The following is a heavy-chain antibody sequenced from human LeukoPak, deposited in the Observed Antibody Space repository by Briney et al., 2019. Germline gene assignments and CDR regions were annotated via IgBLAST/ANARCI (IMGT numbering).Heavy chain of an antibody. CDR1: GFTVSSNY. Sequence: PGGSLRLSCAASGFTVSSNYMSWVRQAPGKGLEWVSVIYSGGTTYYADSVKGRFTISRDNSKNTLYLQMNSLRAEDTAVYYCARGQHFRVYDSSGYYPCWGQGTLVTVSS. CDR2: IYSGGTT. J-gene: IGHJ4*02. V-gene: IGHV3-53*01. D-gene: IGHD3-22*01. CDR3: ARGQHFRVYDSSGYYPC.